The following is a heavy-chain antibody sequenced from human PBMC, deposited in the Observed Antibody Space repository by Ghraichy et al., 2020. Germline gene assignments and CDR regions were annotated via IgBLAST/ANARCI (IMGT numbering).Heavy chain of an antibody. V-gene: IGHV4-30-4*01. Sequence: SETLSLTCTVSGGSISSGNFYWSWIRQPPGKGLEWIGDIYYSGSTYYNPSLKSRVTISVDTSKNQFSLKLSSVTAADTAVYYCARGRYCSGGSCYPVDYWGQGTLVTVSS. CDR3: ARGRYCSGGSCYPVDY. D-gene: IGHD2-15*01. CDR2: IYYSGST. CDR1: GGSISSGNFY. J-gene: IGHJ4*02.